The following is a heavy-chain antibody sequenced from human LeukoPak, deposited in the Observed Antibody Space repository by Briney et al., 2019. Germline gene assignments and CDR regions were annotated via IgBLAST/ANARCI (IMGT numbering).Heavy chain of an antibody. CDR3: ARGSTYYYDSSGYSDAFDI. D-gene: IGHD3-22*01. Sequence: GGSLKLSCAASGFTFSSYGMHWVRQAPGKGLEWVAVISYDGSNKYYADSVKGRFTISRDNAENSLYLQMNSLRAEDTAVYYCARGSTYYYDSSGYSDAFDIWGQGTMVTVSS. J-gene: IGHJ3*02. V-gene: IGHV3-30*03. CDR1: GFTFSSYG. CDR2: ISYDGSNK.